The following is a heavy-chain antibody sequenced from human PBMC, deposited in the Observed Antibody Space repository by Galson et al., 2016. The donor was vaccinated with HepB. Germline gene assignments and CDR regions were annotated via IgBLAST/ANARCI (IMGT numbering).Heavy chain of an antibody. CDR3: ARGLGYCSGCGCPLGYDAFDI. CDR1: GFSVSSTF. D-gene: IGHD2-15*01. Sequence: SLRLSCAASGFSVSSTFMSWVRQSPGKGLEWVSVIYTGVNNYYANAAKGRFTLSRDNSNNPLYLQMNSLRVEDTAVYYCARGLGYCSGCGCPLGYDAFDIWGPGTMVTVSS. V-gene: IGHV3-53*01. J-gene: IGHJ3*02. CDR2: IYTGVNN.